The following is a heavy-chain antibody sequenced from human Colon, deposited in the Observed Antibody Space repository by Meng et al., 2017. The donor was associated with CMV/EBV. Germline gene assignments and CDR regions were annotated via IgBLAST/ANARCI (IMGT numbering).Heavy chain of an antibody. V-gene: IGHV3-53*01. Sequence: GGSLRLSCGAASGFSVSENYMNWVRLAPGKGLEWVSVIYGGGTTHYADSVKGRFTISRDNSKNTLFLQMDSLRAEDTAVYYCAGESGVPNGMDVWGQGTTVTVSS. J-gene: IGHJ6*02. D-gene: IGHD2-2*01. CDR1: GFSVSENY. CDR2: IYGGGTT. CDR3: AGESGVPNGMDV.